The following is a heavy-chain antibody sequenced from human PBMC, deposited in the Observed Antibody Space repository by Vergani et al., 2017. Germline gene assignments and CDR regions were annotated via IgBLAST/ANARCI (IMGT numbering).Heavy chain of an antibody. D-gene: IGHD2-21*01. V-gene: IGHV1-46*02. CDR3: ARSIGYCAGATCRAYYFDH. Sequence: QVQLVQSGAEVKKPGASVKVSCKASGYTFKNYYIHWLRQAPGQAFEWMGILNPTTGHTTSAQKFMGRVDMTRDPSTDTSTRTVQMTLSSLRSEDTAVYYCARSIGYCAGATCRAYYFDHWGQGTRVTVSS. CDR1: GYTFKNYY. CDR2: LNPTTGHT. J-gene: IGHJ5*02.